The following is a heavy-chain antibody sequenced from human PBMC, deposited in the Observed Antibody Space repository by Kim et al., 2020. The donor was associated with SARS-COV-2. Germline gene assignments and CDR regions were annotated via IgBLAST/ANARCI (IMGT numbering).Heavy chain of an antibody. CDR3: ARDSHSGSVVDY. CDR1: GFTFSSYS. D-gene: IGHD3-10*01. V-gene: IGHV3-21*01. Sequence: GGSLRLSCAASGFTFSSYSMNWVRQAPGKGLEWVSSISSSSSYIYYADSVKGRFTISRDNAKNSLYLQMNSLRAEDTAVYYCARDSHSGSVVDYWGQGTLVTVSS. J-gene: IGHJ4*02. CDR2: ISSSSSYI.